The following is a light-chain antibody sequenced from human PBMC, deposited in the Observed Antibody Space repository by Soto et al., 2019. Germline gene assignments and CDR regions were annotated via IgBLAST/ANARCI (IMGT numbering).Light chain of an antibody. CDR2: GAS. CDR3: QQYGNSPQIT. J-gene: IGKJ5*01. Sequence: EIVLTQSPGTLSLSPGERATLSCRASQSVSSSYLAWYQQKLGQAPRLLIYGASSRATGIPDRFSGSGSGTDFTLTISRLEPEDFAMYFCQQYGNSPQITFGQGTRLEIK. V-gene: IGKV3-20*01. CDR1: QSVSSSY.